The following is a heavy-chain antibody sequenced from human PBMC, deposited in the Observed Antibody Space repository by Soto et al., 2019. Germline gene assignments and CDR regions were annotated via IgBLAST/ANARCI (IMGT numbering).Heavy chain of an antibody. V-gene: IGHV3-30-3*01. Sequence: QVQLVESGGGVVQPGRSLRLSCAASGFTFSSYAMHWVRQAPGKGLEWVAVISYDGSNKYYADSVKGRFTISRDNSKNTLDLQMNSLRAEDTAVYYCARGPAHSSGYQDFDYWGQGTLVTVSS. J-gene: IGHJ4*02. D-gene: IGHD3-22*01. CDR2: ISYDGSNK. CDR1: GFTFSSYA. CDR3: ARGPAHSSGYQDFDY.